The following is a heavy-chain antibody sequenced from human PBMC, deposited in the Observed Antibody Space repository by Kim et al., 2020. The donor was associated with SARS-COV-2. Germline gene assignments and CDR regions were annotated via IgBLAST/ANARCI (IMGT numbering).Heavy chain of an antibody. V-gene: IGHV3-30*04. CDR3: ARVARSPQVIAATGPVV. CDR2: ISSDGSNA. Sequence: GGSLRLSCAASWFTFSDFVMHWVRQAPGKGPEWVAVISSDGSNAYYADSVQGHFSISRDNSKNTLYLQMNSLRPEDTAVYYCARVARSPQVIAATGPVVWGQGTRVIVSS. CDR1: WFTFSDFV. D-gene: IGHD6-13*01. J-gene: IGHJ4*02.